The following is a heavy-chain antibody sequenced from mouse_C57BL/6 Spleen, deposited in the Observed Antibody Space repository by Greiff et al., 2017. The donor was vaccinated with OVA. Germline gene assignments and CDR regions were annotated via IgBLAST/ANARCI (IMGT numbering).Heavy chain of an antibody. J-gene: IGHJ2*01. CDR1: GFTFSSYG. D-gene: IGHD1-1*01. Sequence: EVQVVESGGDLVKPGGSLKLSCAASGFTFSSYGMSWVRQTPDKRLEWVATISSGGSYTYYPDSVKGRFTISRDNAKNTLYLQMSSLKSEDTAMYYCARLGSSHFDYWGQGTTLTVSS. CDR2: ISSGGSYT. CDR3: ARLGSSHFDY. V-gene: IGHV5-6*01.